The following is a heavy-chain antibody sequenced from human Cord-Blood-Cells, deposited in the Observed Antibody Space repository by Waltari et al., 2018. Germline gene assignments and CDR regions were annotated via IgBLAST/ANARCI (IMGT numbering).Heavy chain of an antibody. D-gene: IGHD2-8*01. CDR3: AREARYCTNGVCYYYYYYMDV. CDR1: GGSFSGYY. J-gene: IGHJ6*03. CDR2: INHSGST. V-gene: IGHV4-34*01. Sequence: QVQLQQWGAGLLKPSETLSLTCAVYGGSFSGYYWSWIRQPPGKGLEWIGEINHSGSTNYNPSLKSRVTISVDTSKNQFSLKLSSVTAADTAVYCCAREARYCTNGVCYYYYYYMDVWGKGTTVTVSS.